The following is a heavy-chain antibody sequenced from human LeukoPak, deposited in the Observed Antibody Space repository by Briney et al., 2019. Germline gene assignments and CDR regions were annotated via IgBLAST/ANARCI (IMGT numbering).Heavy chain of an antibody. CDR2: IIPIFGTA. D-gene: IGHD6-19*01. CDR1: GGTFSSYA. J-gene: IGHJ4*02. Sequence: ASVKVSCKASGGTFSSYAISWVRQAPGQGLEWMGGIIPIFGTANYAQKFQGRVTITADESTSTAYMELSSLRSEDTAVYYCARDGVDREAVAGLLLDADWGQGTPVTVSS. V-gene: IGHV1-69*01. CDR3: ARDGVDREAVAGLLLDAD.